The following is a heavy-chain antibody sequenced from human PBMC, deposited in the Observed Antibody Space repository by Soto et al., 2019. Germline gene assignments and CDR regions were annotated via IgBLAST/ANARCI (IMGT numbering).Heavy chain of an antibody. CDR1: GFTFSNFA. J-gene: IGHJ4*02. CDR2: IRGDGGTT. V-gene: IGHV3-23*01. CDR3: ANTDKFEVSGPYFFDH. Sequence: EVRLLESGGGLVQPGESLRLSCAGSGFTFSNFAMSWVRQAPGKGLEWVSSIRGDGGTTYYSDSAKGRFTISRDNSKNTVYLQLNTRRGDDTSSYYCANTDKFEVSGPYFFDHWGQGVLVSVSS. D-gene: IGHD6-19*01.